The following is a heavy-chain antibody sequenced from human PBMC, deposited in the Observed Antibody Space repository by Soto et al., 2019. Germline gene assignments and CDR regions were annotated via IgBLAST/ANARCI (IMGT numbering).Heavy chain of an antibody. CDR3: ARHSGCSGGSCYSVYYFGMDV. V-gene: IGHV5-10-1*01. D-gene: IGHD2-15*01. Sequence: PGESLKISCKGSGYSFTSYWISWVRQMPGKGLEWMGRIDPSDSYPNYSPSFQGHVTISADKSVSTAYLQWSSLKASDTAIYYCARHSGCSGGSCYSVYYFGMDVWGQGTTVTVSS. CDR1: GYSFTSYW. J-gene: IGHJ6*02. CDR2: IDPSDSYP.